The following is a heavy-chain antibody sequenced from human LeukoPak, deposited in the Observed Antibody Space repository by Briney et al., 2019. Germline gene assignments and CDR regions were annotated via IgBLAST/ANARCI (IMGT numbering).Heavy chain of an antibody. CDR2: IIPIFGTA. D-gene: IGHD3-3*01. Sequence: SVKVSCKASGGTFSSYAISWVRQAPGQGLEWMGGIIPIFGTANYAQKFQGRVTITADESTSTAYMELSSLRSEDTAVYYCAAPIFGVVAYDYWGQGTLVTVSS. J-gene: IGHJ4*02. CDR1: GGTFSSYA. V-gene: IGHV1-69*13. CDR3: AAPIFGVVAYDY.